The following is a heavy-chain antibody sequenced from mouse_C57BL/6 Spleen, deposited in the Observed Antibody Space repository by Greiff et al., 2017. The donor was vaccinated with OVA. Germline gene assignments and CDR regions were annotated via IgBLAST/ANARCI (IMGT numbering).Heavy chain of an antibody. D-gene: IGHD2-3*01. V-gene: IGHV14-1*01. J-gene: IGHJ2*01. CDR2: IDPEDGDT. Sequence: EVKLVESGAELVRPGASVKLSCTASGFNIKDYYMHWVKQRPEQGLEWIGRIDPEDGDTEYAPKFQGKATMTEDTSSNTAYLQLSSLTSEDTAVYYCTTDGYYDYWGQGTTLTVSS. CDR1: GFNIKDYY. CDR3: TTDGYYDY.